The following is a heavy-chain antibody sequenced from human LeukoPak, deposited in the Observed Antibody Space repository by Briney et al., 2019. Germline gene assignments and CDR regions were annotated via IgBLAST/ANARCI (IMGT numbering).Heavy chain of an antibody. Sequence: ASVKVSCKASGYTFTSYGNSWVRQAPGQGLEWMGWISAYNGNTNYAQKLQGRVTMTTDTSTSTAYMELRSLRSDDTAVYYCARDLYYYDSSGYPGNYWGQGTLVTVSS. CDR1: GYTFTSYG. CDR3: ARDLYYYDSSGYPGNY. D-gene: IGHD3-22*01. J-gene: IGHJ4*02. CDR2: ISAYNGNT. V-gene: IGHV1-18*01.